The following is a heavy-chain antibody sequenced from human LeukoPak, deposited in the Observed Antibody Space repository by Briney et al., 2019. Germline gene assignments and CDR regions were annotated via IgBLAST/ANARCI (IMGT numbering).Heavy chain of an antibody. CDR1: GFTFSNYW. J-gene: IGHJ4*02. V-gene: IGHV3-7*03. CDR2: IKQDGSEK. D-gene: IGHD6-19*01. Sequence: GGSLRLSCVASGFTFSNYWMSWVRQAPGKGLEWVANIKQDGSEKYYVDSVKGRFTISRDNAKNSLYLQMNSLRAEDTAVYYCAKPAISSRGWYYDYWGQGTLVTVSS. CDR3: AKPAISSRGWYYDY.